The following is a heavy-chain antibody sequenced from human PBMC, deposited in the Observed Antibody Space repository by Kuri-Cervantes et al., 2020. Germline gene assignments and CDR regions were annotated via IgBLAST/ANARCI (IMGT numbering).Heavy chain of an antibody. D-gene: IGHD2-2*01. CDR2: ISGNGRST. V-gene: IGHV3-23*01. J-gene: IGHJ1*01. CDR3: AKDQYCSSTRCSKEYFQH. Sequence: GESLKISCAASGFTFSSYAMSWVRQAPGKGLEWVSAISGNGRSTYYADSVKGRFTISRDNSKNTVYLQMNSLRAEDTAVYYCAKDQYCSSTRCSKEYFQHWGQGTLVTVSS. CDR1: GFTFSSYA.